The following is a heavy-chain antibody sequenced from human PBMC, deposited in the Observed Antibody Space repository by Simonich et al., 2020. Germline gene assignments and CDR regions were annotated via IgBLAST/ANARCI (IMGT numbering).Heavy chain of an antibody. V-gene: IGHV1-18*01. D-gene: IGHD2-15*01. Sequence: QVQLVQSGAEVKKPGASVKVSCKASGYTFTSYGISWVRQAPGQGLEWMGCISAYNGNTNDAQKLQGRVTMTTDTSTSTAYMELRSPRSDDTAVYYCARASRGTWWYYYFDYWGQGTLVTVSS. CDR1: GYTFTSYG. J-gene: IGHJ4*02. CDR3: ARASRGTWWYYYFDY. CDR2: ISAYNGNT.